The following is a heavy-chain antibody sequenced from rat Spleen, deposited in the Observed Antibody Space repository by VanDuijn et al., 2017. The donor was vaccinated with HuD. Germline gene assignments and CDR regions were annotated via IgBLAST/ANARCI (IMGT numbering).Heavy chain of an antibody. Sequence: QVQLKESGPDLVQPSQTLSLTCTVSGFSLTSYNVHWVRQPTGKGLEWMGYINSAGTRYNSVLKSRLSISKDTSKGQVFLKMDSLQTEDAATYYCARDPGTTRGDYWGQGVMVTVSS. V-gene: IGHV2-30*01. CDR3: ARDPGTTRGDY. J-gene: IGHJ2*01. CDR2: INSAGT. CDR1: GFSLTSYN. D-gene: IGHD1-10*01.